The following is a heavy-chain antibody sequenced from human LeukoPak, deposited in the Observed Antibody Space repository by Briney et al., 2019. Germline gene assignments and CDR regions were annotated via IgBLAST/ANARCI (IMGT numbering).Heavy chain of an antibody. Sequence: ASVKVSCKASGGTFSSYAISWVRQAPGQGLEWVGGIIPIFGTANYAQKFQGRVTITADESTSTAYMELSSLRSEDTAVYYCAREEGDSGGSWFVDPWGQGTLVTVSS. V-gene: IGHV1-69*01. D-gene: IGHD2-15*01. CDR2: IIPIFGTA. CDR3: AREEGDSGGSWFVDP. CDR1: GGTFSSYA. J-gene: IGHJ5*02.